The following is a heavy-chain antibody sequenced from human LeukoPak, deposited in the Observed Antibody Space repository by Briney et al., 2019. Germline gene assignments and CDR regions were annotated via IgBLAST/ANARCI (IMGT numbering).Heavy chain of an antibody. D-gene: IGHD6-13*01. CDR2: IYISGST. J-gene: IGHJ5*02. CDR1: GGSISSYY. Sequence: SETLSLTCTVSGGSISSYYWSWIRQPAGKGLEWIGRIYISGSTNYNPSLKSRVTISVDTSKNQFSLKLSSVTAADTAVYYCARHYMYSSINWFDPWGQGTLVTVSS. V-gene: IGHV4-4*07. CDR3: ARHYMYSSINWFDP.